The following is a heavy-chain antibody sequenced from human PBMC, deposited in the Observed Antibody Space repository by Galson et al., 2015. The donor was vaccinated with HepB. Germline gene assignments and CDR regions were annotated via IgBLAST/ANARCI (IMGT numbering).Heavy chain of an antibody. V-gene: IGHV3-7*01. CDR2: IKQDGSEK. CDR1: GFIFSNYW. CDR3: AREGTGGFDI. J-gene: IGHJ3*02. D-gene: IGHD2-8*02. Sequence: LRLSCAASGFIFSNYWMSWVRQAPGKGLEWVANIKQDGSEKSYVDSVKGRFTISRDNARDSLYLQVNSLRAEDTAVYYCAREGTGGFDIWGQGTMVTISS.